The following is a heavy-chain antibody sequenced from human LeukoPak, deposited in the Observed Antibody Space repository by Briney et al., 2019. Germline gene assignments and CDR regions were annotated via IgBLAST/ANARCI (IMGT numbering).Heavy chain of an antibody. CDR1: GY. D-gene: IGHD6-13*01. CDR2: IYHSGST. J-gene: IGHJ4*02. CDR3: ARVIAAGVDFDY. V-gene: IGHV4-38-2*01. Sequence: PSETLSLTCAVSGYWGWIRQPPGKGLEWIGSIYHSGSTYYNPSLKCRATILVDTSKNQFSLHLSSVTAADTAIYYCARVIAAGVDFDYWGQGTLVTVSS.